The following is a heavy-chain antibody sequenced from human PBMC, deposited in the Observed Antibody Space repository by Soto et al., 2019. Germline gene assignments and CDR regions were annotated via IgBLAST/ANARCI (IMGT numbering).Heavy chain of an antibody. D-gene: IGHD2-21*01. CDR3: ARDRLPTTSSITFDY. J-gene: IGHJ4*02. CDR2: ISTYAGNT. Sequence: QVQLVQSGAEVKKPGASVKVSCKASGYTFTTYAISWVRQAPGQGLEWMGWISTYAGNTDYAQSLQGRVTMTTDTSTNTAYMELRSLRSDDKPVYYCARDRLPTTSSITFDYWGQGALVTVSS. CDR1: GYTFTTYA. V-gene: IGHV1-18*01.